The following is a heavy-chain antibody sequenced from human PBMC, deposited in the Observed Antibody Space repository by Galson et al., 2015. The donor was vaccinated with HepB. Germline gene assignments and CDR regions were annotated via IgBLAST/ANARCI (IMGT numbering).Heavy chain of an antibody. Sequence: SVKVSCKVSGYTLTELSMHWVRQAPGKGLEWMGGFDPEDGETIYAQKFQGRVTMTEDTSTDTAYMELSSLRSEDTAVYYCATFRGWDHTLRYAFDIWGQGTMVTVSS. CDR1: GYTLTELS. CDR3: ATFRGWDHTLRYAFDI. V-gene: IGHV1-24*01. D-gene: IGHD1-26*01. J-gene: IGHJ3*02. CDR2: FDPEDGET.